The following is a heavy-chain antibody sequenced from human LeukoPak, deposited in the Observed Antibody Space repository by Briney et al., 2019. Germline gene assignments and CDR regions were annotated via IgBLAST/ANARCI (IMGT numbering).Heavy chain of an antibody. CDR2: INPNSGGT. J-gene: IGHJ4*02. V-gene: IGHV1-2*02. D-gene: IGHD2-2*01. CDR1: GYTFTGYY. Sequence: ASVKVSCKASGYTFTGYYMHWVRQAPGQGLEWMGWINPNSGGTNYAQKFQGRVTMTRDTSISTAYMELSRLRSDDTAVYYCARGLLGYCSSISCYFPWGQGTLVTVSS. CDR3: ARGLLGYCSSISCYFP.